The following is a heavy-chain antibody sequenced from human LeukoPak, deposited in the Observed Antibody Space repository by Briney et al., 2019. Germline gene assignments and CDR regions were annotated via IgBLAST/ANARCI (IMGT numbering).Heavy chain of an antibody. CDR3: ARDGYYYGSGSYYKVDFDF. D-gene: IGHD3-10*01. CDR2: ISSSSSTL. CDR1: GFTFSSYS. V-gene: IGHV3-48*01. J-gene: IGHJ4*02. Sequence: GGSLRLSCAASGFTFSSYSMNWVRQAPGKGLEWVSYISSSSSTLYYADSVKGRFTIFRDNAKNSLYLQMNSLRAEDTAVYYCARDGYYYGSGSYYKVDFDFWGQGTLVTVSS.